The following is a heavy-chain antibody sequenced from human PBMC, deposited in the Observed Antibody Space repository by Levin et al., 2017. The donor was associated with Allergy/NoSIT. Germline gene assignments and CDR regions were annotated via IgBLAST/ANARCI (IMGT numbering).Heavy chain of an antibody. Sequence: GESLKISCAASGFTFSSYAMSWVRQAPGKGLEWVSAISGSGGSTYYADSVKGRFTISRDNSKNTLYLQMNSLRAEATAVYYCAKGFVVVVAATNYFDYWGQGTLVTVSS. CDR3: AKGFVVVVAATNYFDY. V-gene: IGHV3-23*01. D-gene: IGHD2-15*01. CDR1: GFTFSSYA. CDR2: ISGSGGST. J-gene: IGHJ4*02.